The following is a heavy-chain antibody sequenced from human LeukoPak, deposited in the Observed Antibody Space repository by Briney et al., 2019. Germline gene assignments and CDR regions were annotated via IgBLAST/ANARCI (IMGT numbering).Heavy chain of an antibody. V-gene: IGHV5-51*01. D-gene: IGHD3-22*01. J-gene: IGHJ3*02. CDR1: GSRFTSYW. CDR2: IYCGDSDT. CDR3: ARARIRYYESRGDSFDN. Sequence: GESLKISCKSSGSRFTSYWIGWVRQMPGKGLEWMGIIYCGDSDTIYSPSFQGQVTISADKSISTAYLQWSSLKASDTAMYYCARARIRYYESRGDSFDNWGQGTMVTVSS.